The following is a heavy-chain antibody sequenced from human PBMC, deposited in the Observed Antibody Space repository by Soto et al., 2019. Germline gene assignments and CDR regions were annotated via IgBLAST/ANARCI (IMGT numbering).Heavy chain of an antibody. D-gene: IGHD5-18*01. Sequence: NPSETLSLTCTVSGGSISSYYWSWIRQPPGKGLEWIGYIYYSGSTNYNPSLKSRVTISVDTSKNQFSLKLSSVTAADTAVYYCARRPGYRYGYFDYWGQDTLVSVSS. CDR1: GGSISSYY. CDR2: IYYSGST. J-gene: IGHJ4*02. V-gene: IGHV4-59*01. CDR3: ARRPGYRYGYFDY.